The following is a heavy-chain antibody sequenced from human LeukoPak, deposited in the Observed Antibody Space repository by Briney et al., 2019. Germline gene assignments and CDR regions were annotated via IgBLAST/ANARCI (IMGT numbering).Heavy chain of an antibody. CDR1: GFTFDYYW. J-gene: IGHJ4*02. CDR3: ASQSTPVTIFDY. Sequence: GGSLRLSCAASGFTFDYYWMTWVRQAPGKGLEWLANIKESGSEKYYVDSVKGRFTISRDNAKNSLYLQMNSLRAEDTAVYYCASQSTPVTIFDYWGQGTLVTVSS. D-gene: IGHD4-17*01. CDR2: IKESGSEK. V-gene: IGHV3-7*01.